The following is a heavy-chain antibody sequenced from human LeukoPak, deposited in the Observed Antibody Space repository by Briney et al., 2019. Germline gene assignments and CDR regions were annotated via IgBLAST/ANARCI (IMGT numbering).Heavy chain of an antibody. V-gene: IGHV3-7*01. CDR3: ARGRFNYDSTGYSSFYY. Sequence: GGSLRLSCAASGVTFSSYWMSWVRQAPGKGLEWVANIKEDGSEKYYVDSVKGRFTISRDNAKTSVCLQMNSLRAEDTAVYYCARGRFNYDSTGYSSFYYWGQGTLVTVSS. CDR1: GVTFSSYW. J-gene: IGHJ4*02. CDR2: IKEDGSEK. D-gene: IGHD3-22*01.